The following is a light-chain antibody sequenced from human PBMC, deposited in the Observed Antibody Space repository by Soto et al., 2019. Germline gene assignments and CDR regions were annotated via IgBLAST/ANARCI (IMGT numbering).Light chain of an antibody. J-gene: IGKJ4*01. CDR2: GAS. Sequence: EIVLTQSPATLSLSPGERATLSCRASQSVSSYLAWYQQKPGQAPRLLIYGASNRATGIPARFSGSVSGTDFTLTISSLEPEDFAVYYCQQRSNWLTFGGRTKVEIK. V-gene: IGKV3-11*01. CDR1: QSVSSY. CDR3: QQRSNWLT.